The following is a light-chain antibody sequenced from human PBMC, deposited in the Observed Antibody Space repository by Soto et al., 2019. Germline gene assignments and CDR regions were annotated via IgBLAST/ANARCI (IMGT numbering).Light chain of an antibody. CDR2: DDS. CDR3: QVWDSSSDRWV. Sequence: SYELTQPPSVSVAPGQTARITCGGNNIETKSVHWYQQKPGQAPVLVVYDDSDRPSRILERFSGSNSGNTATLTISRVEAGDEADYYCQVWDSSSDRWVFSGGTKLTV. CDR1: NIETKS. V-gene: IGLV3-21*02. J-gene: IGLJ3*02.